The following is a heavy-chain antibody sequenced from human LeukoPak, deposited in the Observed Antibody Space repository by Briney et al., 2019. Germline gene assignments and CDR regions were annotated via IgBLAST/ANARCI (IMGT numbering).Heavy chain of an antibody. Sequence: GASVKVSCKASGGTFSSYAISWVRQAPGQGLEWMGRIIPILGIANYAQKFQGRVTITADKSTSTAYMELSSLRSEDTAVYYCAAGYDSGSFDPWGQGTLVTVSS. CDR2: IIPILGIA. V-gene: IGHV1-69*04. J-gene: IGHJ5*02. CDR3: AAGYDSGSFDP. D-gene: IGHD5-12*01. CDR1: GGTFSSYA.